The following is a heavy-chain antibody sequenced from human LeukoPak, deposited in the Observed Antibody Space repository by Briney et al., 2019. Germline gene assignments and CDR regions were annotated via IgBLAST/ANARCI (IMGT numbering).Heavy chain of an antibody. CDR1: GYTFITYG. CDR2: ISAYNGNT. D-gene: IGHD3-10*01. CDR3: GTARAAHYGSGSPFNY. Sequence: GASVKISCKASGYTFITYGISWVRQAPGQGLEWRGWISAYNGNTNYAQKLQGRVTMTTDTSASTAYMELRGLTSDDSAVYHGGTARAAHYGSGSPFNYWGQGTLVTVSS. V-gene: IGHV1-18*01. J-gene: IGHJ4*02.